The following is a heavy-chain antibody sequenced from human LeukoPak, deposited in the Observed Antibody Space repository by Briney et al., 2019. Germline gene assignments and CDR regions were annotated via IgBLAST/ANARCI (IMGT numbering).Heavy chain of an antibody. V-gene: IGHV4-4*07. CDR1: GGSISSYY. CDR2: IYTSGST. CDR3: AREPLYIYCSGGSCENWFDP. J-gene: IGHJ5*02. D-gene: IGHD2-15*01. Sequence: ASETLSLTCTVSGGSISSYYWSWIRQPAGKGLEWIGRIYTSGSTNYNPSLKSRVTMSVDTSKNQFSLKLSSVTAADTAVYYCAREPLYIYCSGGSCENWFDPWGQGTLVTVSS.